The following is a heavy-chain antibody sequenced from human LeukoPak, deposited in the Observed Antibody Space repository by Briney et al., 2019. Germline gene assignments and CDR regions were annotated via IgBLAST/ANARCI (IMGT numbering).Heavy chain of an antibody. V-gene: IGHV4-39*07. D-gene: IGHD1-26*01. CDR2: IFYSGST. CDR1: GGSISTSNYY. Sequence: SETLSLTCTVSGGSISTSNYYWGWIRQPPGKGLEWIGNIFYSGSTYYSPSLRSRVTISLDTSKNQFSLKLSSVTAADTAVYYCARGGGSRSYYYYYMDVWGKGTTVTVSS. CDR3: ARGGGSRSYYYYYMDV. J-gene: IGHJ6*03.